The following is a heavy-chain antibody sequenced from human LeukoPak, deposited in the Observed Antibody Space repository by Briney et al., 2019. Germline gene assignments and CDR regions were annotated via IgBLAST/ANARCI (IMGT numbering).Heavy chain of an antibody. CDR1: GFTFSSYS. Sequence: GRSLRLSCAASGFTFSSYSMNWVRQAPGKGLEWVSYISSSSSTIYYADSVKGRFTISRDNAKNSLYLQMNSLRAEDTAVYYCAVRRYYYGSGSYWYYMDVWGKGTTVTVSS. V-gene: IGHV3-48*01. J-gene: IGHJ6*03. CDR3: AVRRYYYGSGSYWYYMDV. CDR2: ISSSSSTI. D-gene: IGHD3-10*01.